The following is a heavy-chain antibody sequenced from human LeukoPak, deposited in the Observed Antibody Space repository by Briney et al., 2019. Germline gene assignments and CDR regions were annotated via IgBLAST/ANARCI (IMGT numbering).Heavy chain of an antibody. V-gene: IGHV1-18*01. CDR3: ASRGYFGYDYGNYFAN. J-gene: IGHJ4*02. CDR1: GDSSTSYG. CDR2: ISAFNGDT. D-gene: IGHD5-12*01. Sequence: ASVKVSCKASGDSSTSYGVFWVRQAPGQGLEWMGWISAFNGDTKNAQKFQNRITMTTETSTNTAYMELRSLKSDDTAVYYCASRGYFGYDYGNYFANWGQGMLVTVSS.